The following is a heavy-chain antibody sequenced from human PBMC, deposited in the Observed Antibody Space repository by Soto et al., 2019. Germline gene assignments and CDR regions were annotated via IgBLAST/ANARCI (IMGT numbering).Heavy chain of an antibody. CDR2: MNPNSGEK. V-gene: IGHV1-8*01. D-gene: IGHD4-17*01. Sequence: QVQLVQSGAEVKKPGASVKVSCKASGYTFTSYDINWVRQATGQGPEWMGWMNPNSGEKGYAQKFQGRLTMTRDTTLSTAYIELSSLRFEDTAVYYCARDYGGNSGWFDPWGQVTLVTVSS. CDR1: GYTFTSYD. CDR3: ARDYGGNSGWFDP. J-gene: IGHJ5*02.